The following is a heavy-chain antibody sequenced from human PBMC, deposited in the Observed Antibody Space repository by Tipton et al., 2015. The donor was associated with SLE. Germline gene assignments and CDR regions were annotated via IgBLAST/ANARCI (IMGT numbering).Heavy chain of an antibody. CDR2: IRYDGSKK. CDR3: AKGGAVVGGERLDP. D-gene: IGHD6-19*01. V-gene: IGHV3-30*02. CDR1: GFTFSSYS. J-gene: IGHJ5*02. Sequence: SLRLSCAASGFTFSSYSMNWVRLAPGKGLEWVAVIRYDGSKKYYGDSVKGRFTISRDNSKNTLYLQMSGLRAEDTAAYYCAKGGAVVGGERLDPWGQGTLVTVSS.